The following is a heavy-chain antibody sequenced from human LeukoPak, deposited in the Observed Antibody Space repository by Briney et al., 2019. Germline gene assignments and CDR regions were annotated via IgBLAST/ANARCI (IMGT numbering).Heavy chain of an antibody. D-gene: IGHD3-9*01. CDR2: IYTSGST. CDR3: AKDLDGYMDV. V-gene: IGHV4-61*02. CDR1: GGSISSGSYY. Sequence: SETLSLTCTVSGGSISSGSYYWSWIRQPAGKGLEWIGRIYTSGSTNYNPSLKSRVTISVDTSKNQFSLKLSSVTAADTAVHYCAKDLDGYMDVWGKGTTVTVSS. J-gene: IGHJ6*03.